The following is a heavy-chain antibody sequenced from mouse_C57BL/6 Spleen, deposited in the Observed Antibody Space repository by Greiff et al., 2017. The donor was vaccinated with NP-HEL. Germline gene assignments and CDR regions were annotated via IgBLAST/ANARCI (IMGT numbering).Heavy chain of an antibody. Sequence: EVNLVESGGGLVKPGGSLKLSCAASGFTFSDYGMHWVRQAPEKGLEWVAYISSGSSTIYYADTVKGRFTISRDNAKNTLFLQMTSLRSEDTAMYYCARGVTTVVAPSYWGQGTLVTISA. D-gene: IGHD1-1*01. J-gene: IGHJ3*01. CDR3: ARGVTTVVAPSY. CDR2: ISSGSSTI. V-gene: IGHV5-17*01. CDR1: GFTFSDYG.